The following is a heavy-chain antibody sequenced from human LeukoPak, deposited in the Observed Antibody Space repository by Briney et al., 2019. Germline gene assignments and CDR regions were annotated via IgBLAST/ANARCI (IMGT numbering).Heavy chain of an antibody. J-gene: IGHJ4*02. V-gene: IGHV5-51*01. Sequence: GESLKIFCKGSGYTFTNYWIGWVRQMPGKGLEWMGVIYPGDSDTRYSPSFQGQVTISADKSINTAYLQWSSLKASDTAMYYCATLLTTVTPFDYWGQGTLVTVSS. D-gene: IGHD4-17*01. CDR3: ATLLTTVTPFDY. CDR2: IYPGDSDT. CDR1: GYTFTNYW.